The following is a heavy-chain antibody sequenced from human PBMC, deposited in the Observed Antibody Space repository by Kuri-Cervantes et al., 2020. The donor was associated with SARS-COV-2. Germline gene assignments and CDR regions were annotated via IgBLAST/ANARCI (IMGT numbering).Heavy chain of an antibody. CDR3: ARGAAVAATCFDY. CDR2: IYSGGST. CDR1: GFTVSSNY. V-gene: IGHV3-53*01. J-gene: IGHJ4*02. Sequence: GESLKISCAASGFTVSSNYMSWVRQAPGKGLEWVSVIYSGGSTYYADSVKGRFTISRDNSKNTLYLQMNSLRAEDTAVYFCARGAAVAATCFDYWGQGTLVTVSS. D-gene: IGHD6-19*01.